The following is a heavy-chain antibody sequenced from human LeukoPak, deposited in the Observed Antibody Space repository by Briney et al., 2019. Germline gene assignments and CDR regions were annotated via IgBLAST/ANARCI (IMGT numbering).Heavy chain of an antibody. V-gene: IGHV4-59*08. J-gene: IGHJ3*02. Sequence: PETLSLTCTVSGDSVGSYYWSWIRQPPGQGLEWIGSMYYSGTTNYNPSLKSRVPISVTTSKDQFPLRLSSVPAADTAIYYCASSRGGPWGAFDIWGQGTRVTVSS. CDR1: GDSVGSYY. D-gene: IGHD2-15*01. CDR2: MYYSGTT. CDR3: ASSRGGPWGAFDI.